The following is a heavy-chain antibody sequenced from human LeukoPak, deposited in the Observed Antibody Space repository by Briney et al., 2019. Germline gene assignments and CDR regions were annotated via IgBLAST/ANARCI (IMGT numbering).Heavy chain of an antibody. CDR3: ARDLDGYNPRDY. CDR2: ISAYNGNT. CDR1: GYTFTSYG. V-gene: IGHV1-18*01. Sequence: ASVKVSCKASGYTFTSYGISWVRQAPGQGPEWMGWISAYNGNTNYAQKLQGRVTMTTDTSTSTAYMELRSLRSDDTAVYYCARDLDGYNPRDYWGQRTLVTVSS. J-gene: IGHJ4*02. D-gene: IGHD5-24*01.